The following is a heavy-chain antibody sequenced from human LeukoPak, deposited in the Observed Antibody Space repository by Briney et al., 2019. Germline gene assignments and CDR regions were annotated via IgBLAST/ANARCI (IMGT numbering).Heavy chain of an antibody. D-gene: IGHD3-16*01. CDR3: ARAYIRSPRNSMDV. Sequence: VASVKVSCKASGYTFTGYYMHWVRQAPGQGLEWMGWINPNSGGTNYAQKFQGRVTMTRDTSISTVYMELSSLRSEDTAVYFCARAYIRSPRNSMDVWGKGTTVTVSS. V-gene: IGHV1-2*02. J-gene: IGHJ6*03. CDR2: INPNSGGT. CDR1: GYTFTGYY.